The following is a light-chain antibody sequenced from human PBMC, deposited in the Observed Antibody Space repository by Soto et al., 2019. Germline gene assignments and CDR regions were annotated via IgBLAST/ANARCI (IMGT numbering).Light chain of an antibody. Sequence: QSAMTQHLSASGSPGQSVTISCTGTKNDSGVYDFVSWYQHHPGKAPRLIIYEVVQRPSGVPDRFSGSKSGNTASLTVSGLQAADEADYFCKSYAGSNTYVFGSGTKVTVL. CDR1: KNDSGVYDF. J-gene: IGLJ1*01. CDR3: KSYAGSNTYV. CDR2: EVV. V-gene: IGLV2-8*01.